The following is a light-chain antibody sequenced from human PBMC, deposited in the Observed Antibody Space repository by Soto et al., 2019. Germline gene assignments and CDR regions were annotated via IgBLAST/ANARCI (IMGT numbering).Light chain of an antibody. CDR3: QHYGSSPGT. CDR1: QSVSSSY. V-gene: IGKV3-20*01. Sequence: EIVLTQSPGTLSLSPGDRATLSCRASQSVSSSYLAWYQQKPGQAPRLLIYGASSRATGVPDRFSGSGSGTDFTLTISRLEPEDFAVYYCQHYGSSPGTFGQGTKAEI. J-gene: IGKJ1*01. CDR2: GAS.